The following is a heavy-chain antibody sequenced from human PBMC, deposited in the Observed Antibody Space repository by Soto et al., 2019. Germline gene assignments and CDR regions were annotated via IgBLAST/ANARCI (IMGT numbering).Heavy chain of an antibody. CDR3: AKDAISGDGIWLMDS. CDR2: LLRSGSSA. V-gene: IGHV3-23*01. CDR1: GFTFRNYA. J-gene: IGHJ5*02. Sequence: GGSLRLSCAASGFTFRNYAMTWARQAPGKGLEWVSSLLRSGSSAYYADSVRGRFTFSSDTSANSLYLQMDNLRAEDTAIYYCAKDAISGDGIWLMDSWGQGTVVTVSS. D-gene: IGHD4-17*01.